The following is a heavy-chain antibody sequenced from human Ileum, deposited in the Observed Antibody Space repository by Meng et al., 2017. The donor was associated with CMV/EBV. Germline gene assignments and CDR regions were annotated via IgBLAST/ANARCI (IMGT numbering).Heavy chain of an antibody. J-gene: IGHJ5*02. D-gene: IGHD6-6*01. CDR2: INRSGSN. CDR3: ARGRLYSSSWAPFDP. CDR1: AGSSRCYC. V-gene: IGHV4-34*01. Sequence: VYAGSSRCYCWGWNRQRKGKGRGWSGAINRSGSNNHNPTRKSRITISVDTSKNQFSLKLSSVTAADTAVYDCARGRLYSSSWAPFDPWGQGTLVTVSS.